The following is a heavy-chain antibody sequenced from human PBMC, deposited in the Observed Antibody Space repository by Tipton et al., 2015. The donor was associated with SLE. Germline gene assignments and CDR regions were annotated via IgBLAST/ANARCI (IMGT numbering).Heavy chain of an antibody. Sequence: LSLTCTVSGGSISSSSYYWGWIRQAPGKGLEWVSYISSSGSTIYYADSVKGRFTISRDNAKNSLYLQMNSLRAEDTAVYYCARGGIVVVPAAIPVWFDPWGQGTLVTVSS. J-gene: IGHJ5*02. V-gene: IGHV3-11*04. CDR3: ARGGIVVVPAAIPVWFDP. D-gene: IGHD2-2*02. CDR1: GGSISSSSYY. CDR2: ISSSGSTI.